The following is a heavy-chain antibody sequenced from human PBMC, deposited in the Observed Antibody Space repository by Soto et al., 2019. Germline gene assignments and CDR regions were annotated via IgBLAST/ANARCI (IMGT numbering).Heavy chain of an antibody. CDR2: IYYSGST. CDR1: GGSINNYY. CDR3: VRTNHFDY. J-gene: IGHJ4*02. D-gene: IGHD2-8*01. Sequence: QVQLQESGPGLVKPSETLSLTCTVSGGSINNYYWSWMRQPPGKGLEWIGYIYYSGSTNYNPSLRNRVTISVDTSKNQFSLKLRSETAADTAVYYCVRTNHFDYWGQGSLVTVSS. V-gene: IGHV4-59*08.